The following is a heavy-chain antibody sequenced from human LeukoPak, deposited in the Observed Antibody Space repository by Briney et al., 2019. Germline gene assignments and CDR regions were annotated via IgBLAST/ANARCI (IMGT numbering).Heavy chain of an antibody. Sequence: GGSLRLSCAASGFTFSSYSMNWVRQAPGKGLEWVAVISHDGNNEYYADSVKGRFTISRDNSKNTLYLQMNSLRAEDTAVYYCATLGYCSSTSCYTQGVYWFDPWGQGTLVTVSS. CDR1: GFTFSSYS. CDR3: ATLGYCSSTSCYTQGVYWFDP. D-gene: IGHD2-2*02. CDR2: ISHDGNNE. J-gene: IGHJ5*02. V-gene: IGHV3-30*03.